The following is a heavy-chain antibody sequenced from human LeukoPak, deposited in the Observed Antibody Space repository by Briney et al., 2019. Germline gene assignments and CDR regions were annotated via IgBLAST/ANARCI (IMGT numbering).Heavy chain of an antibody. CDR1: GYTFTSYD. D-gene: IGHD3-10*01. J-gene: IGHJ4*02. V-gene: IGHV1-8*01. CDR2: MNPNSGNT. CDR3: ARGSLPYYYGSGSYGDFDY. Sequence: ASVKVSCEASGYTFTSYDINWVRQATGQGLEWMGWMNPNSGNTGYAQKFQGRVTMTRNTSISTAYMELSSLRSEDTAVYYCARGSLPYYYGSGSYGDFDYWGQGTLVTVSS.